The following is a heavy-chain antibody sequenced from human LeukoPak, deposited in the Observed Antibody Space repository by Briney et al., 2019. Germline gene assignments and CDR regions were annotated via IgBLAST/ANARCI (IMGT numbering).Heavy chain of an antibody. V-gene: IGHV6-1*01. Sequence: SQTLSLTCAISRGSVSSISVAWNWIRQTPSRGLEWLGRTYYRSQWHYDYAVSVKSRIIINPDTSKNQFSLHLNSVTPEDTAVYYCARSSIKSFDYWGQGTLVTVSS. CDR1: RGSVSSISVA. CDR2: TYYRSQWHY. CDR3: ARSSIKSFDY. J-gene: IGHJ4*02.